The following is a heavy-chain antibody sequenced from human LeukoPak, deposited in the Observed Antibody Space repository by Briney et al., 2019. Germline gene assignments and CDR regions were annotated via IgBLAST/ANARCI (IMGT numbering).Heavy chain of an antibody. CDR1: GFTFSSYS. D-gene: IGHD4-17*01. CDR2: ISSSSSYI. J-gene: IGHJ4*02. V-gene: IGHV3-21*01. Sequence: GGSLRLSCAASGFTFSSYSMNWVRQAPGKGLEWVSSISSSSSYIYYADSVKGRFTISRDNAENSLYLQMNSLRAEDTAVYYCARDLTVTTEYWGQGTLVTVSS. CDR3: ARDLTVTTEY.